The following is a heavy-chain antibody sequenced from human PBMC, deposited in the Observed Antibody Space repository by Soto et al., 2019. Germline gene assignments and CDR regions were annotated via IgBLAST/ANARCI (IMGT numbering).Heavy chain of an antibody. CDR3: ARVGRLRYFDY. CDR2: ISYDGSNK. Sequence: QVQLVESGGGVVQPGRSLRLSCAASGFIFSSYAMHWVRQAPGKGLEWVAVISYDGSNKYYADSVKGRFTISRDNSKNTLYLQMSSLRAEDTAVYYCARVGRLRYFDYWGRGTLVTVS. D-gene: IGHD4-17*01. J-gene: IGHJ4*02. CDR1: GFIFSSYA. V-gene: IGHV3-30-3*01.